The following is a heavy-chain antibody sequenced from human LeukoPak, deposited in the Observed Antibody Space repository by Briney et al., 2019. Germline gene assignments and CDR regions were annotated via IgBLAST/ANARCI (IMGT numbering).Heavy chain of an antibody. CDR1: RFTFSSYA. Sequence: GGSLRLSCAASRFTFSSYAISWVRQAPGKGLEWVSTISASGGSTYYADSVKGRFTISRDNSKNTLYLQMNSLRAEDTAVYYCAREGIYDYVWGSYRYRDLDYWGQGTLVTVSS. CDR3: AREGIYDYVWGSYRYRDLDY. CDR2: ISASGGST. J-gene: IGHJ4*02. V-gene: IGHV3-23*01. D-gene: IGHD3-16*02.